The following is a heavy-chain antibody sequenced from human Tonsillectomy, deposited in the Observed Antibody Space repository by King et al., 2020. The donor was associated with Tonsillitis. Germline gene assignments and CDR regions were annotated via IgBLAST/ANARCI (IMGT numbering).Heavy chain of an antibody. J-gene: IGHJ4*02. CDR2: IYYSGTI. Sequence: VQLQESGPGLVRPSQTLSLTCTVSGGSISSAHYYWSWIRQFPGKGLEWIGCIYYSGTISYNPSLKSLVTVSVDVSKNQFSLKLNSVTAADTAVYYCARGSEDYYGSGTFDYWGQGTPVTVSS. V-gene: IGHV4-31*01. CDR3: ARGSEDYYGSGTFDY. CDR1: GGSISSAHYY. D-gene: IGHD3-10*01.